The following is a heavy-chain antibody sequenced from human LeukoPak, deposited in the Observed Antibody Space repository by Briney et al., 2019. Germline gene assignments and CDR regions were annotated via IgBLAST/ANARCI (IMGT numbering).Heavy chain of an antibody. Sequence: SQTLSLTCTVSGGSISSGSYYWSWIRQPAGKGLEWIGRIYTSGSTNYNPSLKSRVTISVDTSKNQFSLKLSSVTAADTAVYYCAREPIYCSSTSCKDWYFDLWGRGTLVTVSS. D-gene: IGHD2-2*01. V-gene: IGHV4-61*02. CDR1: GGSISSGSYY. J-gene: IGHJ2*01. CDR3: AREPIYCSSTSCKDWYFDL. CDR2: IYTSGST.